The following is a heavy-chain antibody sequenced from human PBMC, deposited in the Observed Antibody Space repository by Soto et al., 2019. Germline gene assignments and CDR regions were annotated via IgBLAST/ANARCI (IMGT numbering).Heavy chain of an antibody. J-gene: IGHJ5*02. CDR3: ASLRGGIYLGANWFDP. CDR1: GDSFSSSNYY. Sequence: SETLSLTCTVSGDSFSSSNYYWGWIRQPPGKGLEWIGSIYYTGNTYYNPSLKSRVTISVDASKNQFSLNLTSVTAADTAVYYCASLRGGIYLGANWFDPWGQGTLVTVSS. CDR2: IYYTGNT. V-gene: IGHV4-39*01. D-gene: IGHD1-26*01.